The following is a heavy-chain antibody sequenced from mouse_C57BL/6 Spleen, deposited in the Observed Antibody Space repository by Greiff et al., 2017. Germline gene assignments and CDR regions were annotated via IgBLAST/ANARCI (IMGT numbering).Heavy chain of an antibody. CDR2: IYPRSGNT. V-gene: IGHV1-81*01. CDR1: GYTFTSYG. CDR3: AMCYYGSSLYYAMDD. Sequence: QVQLQQSGAELARPGASVKLSCKASGYTFTSYGISWVKQRTGQGLEWIGEIYPRSGNTYYNEKFKGKATLTADKSSSTAYMELRSLTSEDSAVYFCAMCYYGSSLYYAMDDWGQGTSVTVSS. D-gene: IGHD1-1*01. J-gene: IGHJ4*01.